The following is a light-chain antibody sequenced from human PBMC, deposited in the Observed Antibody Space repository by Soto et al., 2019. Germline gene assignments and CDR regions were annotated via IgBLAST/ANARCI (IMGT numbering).Light chain of an antibody. CDR2: EVN. J-gene: IGLJ1*01. CDR1: SSDIGSYNL. V-gene: IGLV2-23*02. CDR3: CSFAGSGTGV. Sequence: QSVLTQLASVYGSPGQSIAISCTGTSSDIGSYNLVSWYQQHPGKAPKLMIFEVNKRPSGVSNRFSGSKSGNTASLTISGLQTEDEADYYCCSFAGSGTGVFGTGTKVTVL.